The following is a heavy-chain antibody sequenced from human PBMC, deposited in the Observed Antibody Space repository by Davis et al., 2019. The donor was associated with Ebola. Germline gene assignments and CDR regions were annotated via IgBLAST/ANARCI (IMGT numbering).Heavy chain of an antibody. Sequence: SETLSLTCAVYGGSFSVYYWSWIRQPPGKGLEWIGEINHSGSTNYNPSLKSRVTISVDTSKNQFSLKLSSLTAADTAVYYCARRGVIIRGWFDPWGQGTLVTVSS. V-gene: IGHV4-34*01. D-gene: IGHD3-10*01. CDR2: INHSGST. CDR3: ARRGVIIRGWFDP. CDR1: GGSFSVYY. J-gene: IGHJ5*02.